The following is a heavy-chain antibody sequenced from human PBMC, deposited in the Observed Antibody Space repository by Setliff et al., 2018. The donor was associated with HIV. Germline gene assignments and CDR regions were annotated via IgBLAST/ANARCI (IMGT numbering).Heavy chain of an antibody. Sequence: GGSLRLSCAASGFTFSNYWMHWVRQAPGKGLVWVSRISNDGSTTDYADSVKGRFTISRDNSKNTLFLQMNSLRVEDTAVYYCAKDVGVRGAFDYWGQGTLVTVSS. J-gene: IGHJ4*02. D-gene: IGHD3-10*01. V-gene: IGHV3-74*01. CDR2: ISNDGSTT. CDR3: AKDVGVRGAFDY. CDR1: GFTFSNYW.